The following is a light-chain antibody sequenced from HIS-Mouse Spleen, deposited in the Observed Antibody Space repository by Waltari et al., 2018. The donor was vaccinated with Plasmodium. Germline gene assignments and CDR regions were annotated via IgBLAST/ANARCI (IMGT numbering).Light chain of an antibody. CDR1: ALPKKF. CDR2: DDS. J-gene: IGLJ3*02. Sequence: SYELTQPPSVSVSPGQTARITCSGDALPKKFAYWYQQKSGQAPVLVNYDDSKLPSGLPERVSGSSSGTMATLTISGAQVEDEADYYCYSTDSSGNHRVFGGGTKLTVL. V-gene: IGLV3-10*01. CDR3: YSTDSSGNHRV.